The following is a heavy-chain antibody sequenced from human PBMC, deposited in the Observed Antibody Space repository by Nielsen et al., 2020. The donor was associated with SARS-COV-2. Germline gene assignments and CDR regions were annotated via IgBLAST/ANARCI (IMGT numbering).Heavy chain of an antibody. V-gene: IGHV3-48*03. Sequence: GESLKISCAASGFTFSSYEMNWVRQAPGKGLEWVSYISSSGSTIYYADSVKGRFTISRDNSKNTLYLQMNSLRAEDTAVYYCARDLSPLLWFGESPFDYWGQGTLVTVSS. CDR1: GFTFSSYE. D-gene: IGHD3-10*01. CDR2: ISSSGSTI. J-gene: IGHJ4*02. CDR3: ARDLSPLLWFGESPFDY.